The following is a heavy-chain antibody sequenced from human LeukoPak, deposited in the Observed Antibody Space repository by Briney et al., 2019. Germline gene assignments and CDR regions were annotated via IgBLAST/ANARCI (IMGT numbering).Heavy chain of an antibody. D-gene: IGHD3-3*01. Sequence: SETLPLTCAVYGGSFSGYYWSWIRQPPGEGLEWIGEINHSGSTNYNPSLKSRVTISVDASKNQFSLKLSSVTAADTAVYYCARAPGITIFGVVIMSYYFDYWGQGTLVTVSS. CDR2: INHSGST. CDR3: ARAPGITIFGVVIMSYYFDY. J-gene: IGHJ4*02. V-gene: IGHV4-34*01. CDR1: GGSFSGYY.